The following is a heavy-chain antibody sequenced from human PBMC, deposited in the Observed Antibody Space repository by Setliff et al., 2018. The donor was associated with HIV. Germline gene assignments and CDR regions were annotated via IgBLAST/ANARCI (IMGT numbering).Heavy chain of an antibody. V-gene: IGHV4-61*02. CDR2: IYTSGST. D-gene: IGHD1-26*01. Sequence: PSETLSLTCTVSGGSISSGTYYWSWIRQPAGKGLEWIGRIYTSGSTNYNPSLKTRVTLSVDTSKNQFSLRLSSVTAADTAVYYCARGYSGYVGFTSMDVLGQGTTVTVSS. CDR1: GGSISSGTYY. CDR3: ARGYSGYVGFTSMDV. J-gene: IGHJ6*02.